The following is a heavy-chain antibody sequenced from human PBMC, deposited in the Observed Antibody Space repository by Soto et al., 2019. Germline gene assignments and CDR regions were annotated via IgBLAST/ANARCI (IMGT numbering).Heavy chain of an antibody. CDR2: ISSSSSYI. CDR1: GFTFSSYS. V-gene: IGHV3-21*01. Sequence: EVQLVESGGGLVKPGGSLRLSCAASGFTFSSYSMNWVRQAPGTGLEWVSSISSSSSYIYYADSVKGRFTISRDNAKNSLYLQMNSLRAEDTAVYYCARDWGGYYYYGMDVWGQGPTVTVSS. J-gene: IGHJ6*02. CDR3: ARDWGGYYYYGMDV. D-gene: IGHD3-16*01.